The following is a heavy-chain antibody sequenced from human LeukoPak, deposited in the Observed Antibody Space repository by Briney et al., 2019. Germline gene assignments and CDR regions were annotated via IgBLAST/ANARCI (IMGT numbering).Heavy chain of an antibody. CDR3: AKGGEATMRDGYNYYYYYMEV. D-gene: IGHD5-24*01. CDR2: ISGSGGHT. J-gene: IGHJ6*03. V-gene: IGHV3-23*01. CDR1: GITLSSHA. Sequence: PGGSLRLSCATSGITLSSHAMSRFHQAPGKVLEWVSLISGSGGHTYYGDSLKGRFTISRDNSKNTFYLQMNSLRADDTAVYYCAKGGEATMRDGYNYYYYYMEVWGKGTTVTVSS.